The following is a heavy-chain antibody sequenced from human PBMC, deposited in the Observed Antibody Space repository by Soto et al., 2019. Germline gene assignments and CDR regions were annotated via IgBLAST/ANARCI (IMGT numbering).Heavy chain of an antibody. CDR2: IYYSGST. Sequence: SETMDHACAVGGGSMSGIGYDGGWLRQPPGKGLEWIGSIYYSGSTYYNPSLKSRVTISVDTSKNQFSLKLSSVTAADTAVYYCARAWLPPVENVNCFDPWGQGTLVTVSS. D-gene: IGHD3-22*01. CDR3: ARAWLPPVENVNCFDP. J-gene: IGHJ5*02. V-gene: IGHV4-39*01. CDR1: GGSMSGIGYD.